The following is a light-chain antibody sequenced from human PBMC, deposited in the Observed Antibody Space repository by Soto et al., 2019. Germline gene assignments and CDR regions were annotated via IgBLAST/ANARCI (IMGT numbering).Light chain of an antibody. CDR2: EGS. Sequence: QSVLTQPASVSGSPGQSITISCTGTSSDIGGSILVSWYQQEPGKAPKLMIYEGSKRPSGVSNRFSGSKSGNTASLTISGLQADDEADYYCCSLTTSHTYVFGSGTKLTVL. V-gene: IGLV2-14*02. CDR1: SSDIGGSIL. J-gene: IGLJ1*01. CDR3: CSLTTSHTYV.